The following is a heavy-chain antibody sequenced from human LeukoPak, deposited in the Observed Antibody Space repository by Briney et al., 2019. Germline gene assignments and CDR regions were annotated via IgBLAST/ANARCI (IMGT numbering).Heavy chain of an antibody. D-gene: IGHD6-19*01. Sequence: GGSLRLSCAASRFTFSSYWMHWVRQAPGKGLVWVSRINSDGSSTSYADSVKGRFTISRDNAKNTLYLQMNSLRAEDTAVYYCARDNRYRYSSGWPDLDYWGQGTLVTVSS. CDR1: RFTFSSYW. CDR2: INSDGSST. CDR3: ARDNRYRYSSGWPDLDY. V-gene: IGHV3-74*01. J-gene: IGHJ4*02.